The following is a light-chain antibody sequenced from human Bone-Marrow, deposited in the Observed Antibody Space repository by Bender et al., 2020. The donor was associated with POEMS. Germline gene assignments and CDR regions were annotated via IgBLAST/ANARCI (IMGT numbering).Light chain of an antibody. J-gene: IGLJ1*01. CDR3: SSYTSSSTLV. CDR2: DVS. V-gene: IGLV2-14*03. Sequence: QSALTQPASVSGSPGQSITISCTGTSSDVGTYNYVSWYQQHPGKVPKLMIYDVSDRPSGVSNRFAGSKSANTASLTISGLQAEDEADYYCSSYTSSSTLVFGTGTKVTVL. CDR1: SSDVGTYNY.